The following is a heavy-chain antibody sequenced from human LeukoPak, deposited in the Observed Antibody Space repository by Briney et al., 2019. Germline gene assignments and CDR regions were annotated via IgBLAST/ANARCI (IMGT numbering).Heavy chain of an antibody. CDR1: GGSFSGYY. V-gene: IGHV4-34*01. CDR3: ARDGLRGGQDY. Sequence: PSETLSLTCAVYGGSFSGYYWSWIRQPRGKGLEWIGEINHSGSTNYNPSLKSRVTISVDTSKNQFSLKLSSVTAADTAVYYGARDGLRGGQDYWGQGTLVTVSS. J-gene: IGHJ4*02. D-gene: IGHD5-12*01. CDR2: INHSGST.